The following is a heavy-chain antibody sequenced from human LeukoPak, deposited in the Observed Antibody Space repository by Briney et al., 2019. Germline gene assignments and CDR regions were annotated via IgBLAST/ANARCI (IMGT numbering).Heavy chain of an antibody. V-gene: IGHV1-2*02. CDR1: GYTFTGYY. D-gene: IGHD3-22*01. CDR2: INPNSGGT. J-gene: IGHJ4*02. CDR3: ARYYYDSSGYEDYFDY. Sequence: ASVKVSCKASGYTFTGYYMHWVRQAPGQGLEWMGWINPNSGGTNYAQKFQGRVTMTRDTSISTAYMELSRLRSDDTAVYYCARYYYDSSGYEDYFDYWGQGTLVTVSS.